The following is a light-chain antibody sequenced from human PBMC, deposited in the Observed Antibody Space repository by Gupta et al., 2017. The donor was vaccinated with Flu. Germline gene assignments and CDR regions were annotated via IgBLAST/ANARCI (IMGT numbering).Light chain of an antibody. V-gene: IGKV3-20*01. CDR2: GAS. Sequence: ESVLTHYPGSLSLSPGERATLSCRASQSLSANILVWYQQKPAQAPRLLIYGASRRDTGIPDRLSGSGWGAEVSITISRREQEEYAVYYCQHHGCWPKWTFGQGTKVEIK. CDR3: QHHGCWPKWT. CDR1: QSLSANI. J-gene: IGKJ1*01.